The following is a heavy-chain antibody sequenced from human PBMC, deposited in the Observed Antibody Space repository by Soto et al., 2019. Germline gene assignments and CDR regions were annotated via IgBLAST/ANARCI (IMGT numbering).Heavy chain of an antibody. V-gene: IGHV5-51*01. D-gene: IGHD3-16*02. CDR2: IYPADSDT. CDR3: ASSYYVWGSYRGRHFDY. Sequence: RGESLKISCKGSGYSFTTYWIGWVRQMPGKGLEWMGIIYPADSDTKYSPSSQGQVTISVDKSISTAYLQWSSLKASDTAMYYCASSYYVWGSYRGRHFDYWGQGTQVTAPQ. J-gene: IGHJ4*02. CDR1: GYSFTTYW.